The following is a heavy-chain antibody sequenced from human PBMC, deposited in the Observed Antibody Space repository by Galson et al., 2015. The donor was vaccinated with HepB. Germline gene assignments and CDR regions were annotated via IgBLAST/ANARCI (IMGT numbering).Heavy chain of an antibody. Sequence: SVKVSCKASGGTFSTYAISWVRQAPGQGLDWMGGIIPIFGTRNYAQNFQGRVTITADESTSTAHMELSSLRSDDTAVYYCAREVSDAATTYAFDIWGHGTMITVAS. CDR3: AREVSDAATTYAFDI. J-gene: IGHJ3*02. CDR1: GGTFSTYA. V-gene: IGHV1-69*13. D-gene: IGHD1-26*01. CDR2: IIPIFGTR.